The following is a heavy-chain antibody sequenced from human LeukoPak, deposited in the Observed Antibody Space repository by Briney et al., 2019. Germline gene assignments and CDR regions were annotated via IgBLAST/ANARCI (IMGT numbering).Heavy chain of an antibody. CDR2: IQPDRSGQ. Sequence: GGSLRLSCSASGHTFSNYWLSWLRQCPGKALQCVCYIQPDRSGQDSAESVKGRFTKSRDNAKNALDLQMNSLRGEDTAVYCCATQAYRIFHFWGRGTLVSLSS. D-gene: IGHD3-3*02. J-gene: IGHJ4*02. CDR1: GHTFSNYW. CDR3: ATQAYRIFHF. V-gene: IGHV3-7*01.